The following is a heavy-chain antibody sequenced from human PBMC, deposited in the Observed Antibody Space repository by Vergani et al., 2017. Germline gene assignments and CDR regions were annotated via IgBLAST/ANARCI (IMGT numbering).Heavy chain of an antibody. CDR2: ISNNGGST. J-gene: IGHJ4*02. CDR3: ARRYCSSTSCYYFDY. V-gene: IGHV3-64*07. CDR1: GFTFSSYA. Sequence: EVQLVESGGDLVQPGGSLRLSCAASGFTFSSYAMHWVRPAPGKGLEYVSGISNNGGSTYYADSVKGRFTISRDNSKNTLYLQMGSLRAEDMAVYYCARRYCSSTSCYYFDYWGQGTLVTVSS. D-gene: IGHD2-2*01.